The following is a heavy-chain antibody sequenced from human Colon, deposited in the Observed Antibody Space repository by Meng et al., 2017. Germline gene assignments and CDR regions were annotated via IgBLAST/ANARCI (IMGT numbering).Heavy chain of an antibody. CDR1: GYLFSYYA. CDR2: SNTKTGNP. V-gene: IGHV7-4-1*02. CDR3: AREGSDSWIDC. Sequence: QVQLVQSGSELKKPGASVKVTCKTSGYLFSYYAMNWVRQAPGRGLEWMGWSNTKTGNPTYAQAFTGRFVFSLDTSVSTAYLQINDLKADDTAVYYCAREGSDSWIDCWGQGTLVTVSS. J-gene: IGHJ4*02. D-gene: IGHD6-13*01.